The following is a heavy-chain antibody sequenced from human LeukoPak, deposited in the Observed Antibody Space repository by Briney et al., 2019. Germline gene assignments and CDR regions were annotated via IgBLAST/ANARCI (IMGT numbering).Heavy chain of an antibody. Sequence: GGSLRLSCAASGFAFSDYYMSWIRQAPGKGLEWVSYISSSGSTIYYADSVKGRFTISRVNAKNSLYLQMNSLRAEDTAVYYCASGVAAAGTESYWGQGTLVTVSS. CDR1: GFAFSDYY. CDR3: ASGVAAAGTESY. CDR2: ISSSGSTI. D-gene: IGHD6-13*01. V-gene: IGHV3-11*01. J-gene: IGHJ4*02.